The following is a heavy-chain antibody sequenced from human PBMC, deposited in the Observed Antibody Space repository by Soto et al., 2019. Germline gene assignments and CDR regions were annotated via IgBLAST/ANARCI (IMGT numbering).Heavy chain of an antibody. D-gene: IGHD2-8*01. V-gene: IGHV4-61*01. CDR1: GGSVSNGMYY. Sequence: SETLSLTCTVAGGSVSNGMYYWSWIRQPPGKGLEWIGNVYFTGTTIYNPSLKSRVTMSVDTYKHQFFLKLTSVTAADTAVYYCARYCNNSACRPLYYFDYWGLGTLVTVSS. J-gene: IGHJ4*02. CDR2: VYFTGTT. CDR3: ARYCNNSACRPLYYFDY.